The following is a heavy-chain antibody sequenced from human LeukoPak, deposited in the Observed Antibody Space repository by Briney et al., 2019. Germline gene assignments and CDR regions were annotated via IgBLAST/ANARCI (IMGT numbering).Heavy chain of an antibody. CDR1: GGSFSGYY. CDR3: ARVEDSSSSHQKYFDY. Sequence: SETLSPTCAVYGGSFSGYYWSWIRQPPGKGLEWIGEINHSGSTNYNPSLKSRVTISVDTSKNQFSLKLSSVTAADTAVYYCARVEDSSSSHQKYFDYWGQGTLVTVSS. V-gene: IGHV4-34*01. D-gene: IGHD6-6*01. CDR2: INHSGST. J-gene: IGHJ4*02.